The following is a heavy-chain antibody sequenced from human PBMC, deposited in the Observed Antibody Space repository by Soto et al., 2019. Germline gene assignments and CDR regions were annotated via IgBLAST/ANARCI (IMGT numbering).Heavy chain of an antibody. Sequence: SETLSLTCAVYGGSFSGYYWSWIRQPPGKGLEWIGEINHSGSTNYNPSPKSRVTISVDTSKNQFSLKLSSVTAADTAVYYCARGRGTVDSSGYYYVSYYYGMDVWGQGTTVTVS. D-gene: IGHD3-22*01. J-gene: IGHJ6*02. CDR1: GGSFSGYY. CDR3: ARGRGTVDSSGYYYVSYYYGMDV. CDR2: INHSGST. V-gene: IGHV4-34*01.